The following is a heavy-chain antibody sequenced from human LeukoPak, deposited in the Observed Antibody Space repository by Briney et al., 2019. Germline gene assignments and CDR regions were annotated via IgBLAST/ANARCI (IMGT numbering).Heavy chain of an antibody. CDR3: ARDRMVRAFIDY. V-gene: IGHV1-18*01. CDR1: GYTFTSYG. CDR2: ICAYNCNT. J-gene: IGHJ4*02. Sequence: ASVTVSRKASGYTFTSYGFSWVRQAPAQGLEWMGWICAYNCNTNYAQKLQGRVTMTTDTSTSTAYMEMRSLRSDDTAVYYCARDRMVRAFIDYWGQGTLVTVSS. D-gene: IGHD3-10*01.